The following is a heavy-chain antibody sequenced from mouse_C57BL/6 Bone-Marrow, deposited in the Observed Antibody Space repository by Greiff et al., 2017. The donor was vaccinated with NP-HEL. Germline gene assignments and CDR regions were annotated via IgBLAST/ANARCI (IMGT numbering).Heavy chain of an antibody. CDR2: INPSNGGT. V-gene: IGHV1-53*01. CDR1: GYTFTSYW. D-gene: IGHD2-5*01. Sequence: VQLQQPGTELVKPGASVKLSCKASGYTFTSYWMHWVKQRPGQGLEWIGNINPSNGGTNYNEKFKSKATLTVDKSSSTAYMQLSSLTSEDSAVYYCARGLYSNYGRWGWWGQGTLVTVSA. J-gene: IGHJ3*02. CDR3: ARGLYSNYGRWGW.